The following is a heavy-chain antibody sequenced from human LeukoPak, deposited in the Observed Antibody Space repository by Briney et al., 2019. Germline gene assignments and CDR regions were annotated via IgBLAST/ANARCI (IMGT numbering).Heavy chain of an antibody. CDR2: IYSGGST. CDR1: GFTVSSNY. CDR3: ARGLIVVVPAAMGAKAFDI. V-gene: IGHV3-53*01. Sequence: GGSLRLSCAASGFTVSSNYMSWVRQAPGKGLEWVSVIYSGGSTYYAGSVKGRFTISRDNSKNTLYLQMNSLRAEDTAVYYCARGLIVVVPAAMGAKAFDIWGQGTMVTVSS. D-gene: IGHD2-2*01. J-gene: IGHJ3*02.